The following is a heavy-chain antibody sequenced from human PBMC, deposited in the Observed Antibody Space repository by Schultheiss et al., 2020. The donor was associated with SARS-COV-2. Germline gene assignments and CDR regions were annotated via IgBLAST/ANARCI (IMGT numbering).Heavy chain of an antibody. V-gene: IGHV3-9*01. J-gene: IGHJ4*02. D-gene: IGHD6-19*01. Sequence: GGSLRLSCAASGFTFDDYAMHWVRQAPGKGLEWVSGISWNSGSIGYADSVKGRFTISRDNAKNSLYLQMNSLRAEDTAVYYCASTASSGWSYWGQGTLVTVSS. CDR2: ISWNSGSI. CDR1: GFTFDDYA. CDR3: ASTASSGWSY.